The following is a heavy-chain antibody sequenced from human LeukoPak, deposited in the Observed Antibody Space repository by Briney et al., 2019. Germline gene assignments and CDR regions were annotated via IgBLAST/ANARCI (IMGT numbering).Heavy chain of an antibody. CDR3: ARDPGGDLYHDAFDI. Sequence: ASVKVSRKASGYTFTSYYMHWVRQAPGQGLEWMGIINTSGGSTSYAQKFQGRVTMTRDTSTSTVYMELSRLRSEDTAVYYCARDPGGDLYHDAFDIWGQGTMVTVSS. J-gene: IGHJ3*02. V-gene: IGHV1-46*03. D-gene: IGHD4-17*01. CDR2: INTSGGST. CDR1: GYTFTSYY.